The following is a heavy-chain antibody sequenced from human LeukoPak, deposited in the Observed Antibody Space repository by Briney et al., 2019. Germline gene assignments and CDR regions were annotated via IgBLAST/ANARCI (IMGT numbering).Heavy chain of an antibody. CDR1: GFTFEDYT. J-gene: IGHJ4*02. CDR2: ISWHGVTT. CDR3: AKERSAFFDY. D-gene: IGHD3-3*01. Sequence: GGSLRLSCAASGFTFEDYTTHWVRHSPGKGLEWVSLISWHGVTTYYADSVKGRFTISRDNSKNSLYLQMNSLTTEDSAWYYCAKERSAFFDYWGQGTLVTVSS. V-gene: IGHV3-43*01.